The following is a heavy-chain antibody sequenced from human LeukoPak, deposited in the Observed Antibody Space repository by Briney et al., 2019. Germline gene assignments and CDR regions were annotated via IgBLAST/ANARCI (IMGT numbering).Heavy chain of an antibody. J-gene: IGHJ4*02. CDR2: ISSSSGTI. Sequence: GGSLRLSCAASGFTFSSYSMNWVRQAPGKGLEWVSYISSSSGTIYYADSVKGRFTISRDNAKNSLYLQMNSLRAEDTAVYYCASLYSYGHTDWGQGTLVTVSS. CDR3: ASLYSYGHTD. D-gene: IGHD5-18*01. V-gene: IGHV3-48*01. CDR1: GFTFSSYS.